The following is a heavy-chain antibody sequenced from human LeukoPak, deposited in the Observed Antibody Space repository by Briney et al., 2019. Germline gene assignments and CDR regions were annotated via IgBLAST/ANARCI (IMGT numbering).Heavy chain of an antibody. D-gene: IGHD6-13*01. Sequence: SETLSLTCTVSGGSISSYYWSWVRQPPGKGLEWIGFVYYTGSTNYSPSLKSRVTISVDTSKNQFSLKLRSVTAADTAVYYCARISSSNWYNERGAFDVWGQGTMVTVS. J-gene: IGHJ3*01. V-gene: IGHV4-59*01. CDR1: GGSISSYY. CDR2: VYYTGST. CDR3: ARISSSNWYNERGAFDV.